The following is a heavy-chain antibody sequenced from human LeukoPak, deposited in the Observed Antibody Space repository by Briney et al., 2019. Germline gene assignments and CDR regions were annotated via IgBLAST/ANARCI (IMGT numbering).Heavy chain of an antibody. CDR3: ATGRYYDNVWGSYRPSFDF. CDR1: GGFINGYY. Sequence: SETLSLTCTVSGGFINGYYWSWIRQPPGKGLEWIGSIDYSGSTNYNPSLKSRVTISIDTSKNQFSLKLSSVTAADTAVYYCATGRYYDNVWGSYRPSFDFWGQGTLATVSS. J-gene: IGHJ4*02. V-gene: IGHV4-59*08. D-gene: IGHD3-16*02. CDR2: IDYSGST.